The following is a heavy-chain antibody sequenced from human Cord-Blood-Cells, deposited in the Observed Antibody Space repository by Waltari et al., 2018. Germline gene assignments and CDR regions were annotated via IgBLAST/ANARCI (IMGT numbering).Heavy chain of an antibody. D-gene: IGHD2-8*01. CDR2: IYHSGTT. J-gene: IGHJ3*02. CDR3: ARDDNGRTTSFDI. CDR1: VGSISSSNW. Sequence: QVQLQESGPGLVKPSGTLSLTCAVPVGSISSSNWWSWVGQPPGKGLEWIGEIYHSGTTNYNPSLKSRVTISVDKSKNQFSLKLSSVTAADTAVYYCARDDNGRTTSFDIWGQGTMVTVSS. V-gene: IGHV4-4*02.